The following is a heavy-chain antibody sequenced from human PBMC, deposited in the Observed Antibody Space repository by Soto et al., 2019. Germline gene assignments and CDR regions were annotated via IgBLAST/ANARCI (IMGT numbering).Heavy chain of an antibody. D-gene: IGHD2-15*01. Sequence: SETLSLTCTVSGASISSSGYYWGWVRQTPGQGLEWIGSLHFSGSTYYHPSLRSRVTFSVDTSKNQLSLKLTSVTAADTAIYYCARPSLRGGKAAFGFWGQGTQVTVSS. CDR3: ARPSLRGGKAAFGF. V-gene: IGHV4-39*01. CDR2: LHFSGST. CDR1: GASISSSGYY. J-gene: IGHJ4*02.